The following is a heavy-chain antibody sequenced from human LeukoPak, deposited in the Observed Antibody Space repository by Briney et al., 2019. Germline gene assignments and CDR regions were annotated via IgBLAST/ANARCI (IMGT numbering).Heavy chain of an antibody. V-gene: IGHV1-2*02. Sequence: GASVKVSCKASGYTFTGYYMHWVRQAPGQGLEWMGWINPNSGDTNYAQKFQGRVTMTRDTSISAAYMELSRLRSDDTAVYYCARSANHLNYDGTGYYYPDDAFDIWGQGTMVTVSS. CDR3: ARSANHLNYDGTGYYYPDDAFDI. D-gene: IGHD3-22*01. J-gene: IGHJ3*02. CDR2: INPNSGDT. CDR1: GYTFTGYY.